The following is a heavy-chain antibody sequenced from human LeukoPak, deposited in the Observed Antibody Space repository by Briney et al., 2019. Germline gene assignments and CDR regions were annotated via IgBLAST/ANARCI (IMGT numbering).Heavy chain of an antibody. CDR3: ARHGSGDDY. Sequence: GESLKISCKGSGYTFTNYWIAWVRQMPGKGLEWMGMIQPGDSSIRYSPSFQGQVTLSADKSITTAYLQWSGLKASDTAMYYCARHGSGDDYWGQGTLVTVSS. CDR1: GYTFTNYW. CDR2: IQPGDSSI. D-gene: IGHD2-15*01. J-gene: IGHJ4*02. V-gene: IGHV5-51*01.